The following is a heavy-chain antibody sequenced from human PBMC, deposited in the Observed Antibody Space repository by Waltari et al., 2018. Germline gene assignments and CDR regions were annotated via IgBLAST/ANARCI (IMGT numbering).Heavy chain of an antibody. J-gene: IGHJ6*02. CDR1: GFTFSSYS. V-gene: IGHV3-21*01. CDR3: AREAVVPAAIVYYYYGMDV. D-gene: IGHD2-2*01. CDR2: IVSSSSDI. Sequence: EVQLVESGGGLVKPGGSLRLSCAASGFTFSSYSMNWVRQAPGKGLGLVSSIVSSSSDIYSADSVKGRFTISRDNAKNSLYLQMNSLRTEDTAVYYGAREAVVPAAIVYYYYGMDVWGQGTTVTVSS.